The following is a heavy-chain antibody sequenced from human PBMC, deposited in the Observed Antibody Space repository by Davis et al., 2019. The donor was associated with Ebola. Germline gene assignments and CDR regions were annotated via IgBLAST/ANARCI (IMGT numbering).Heavy chain of an antibody. D-gene: IGHD3-22*01. Sequence: SETLSLTCTVSGGSISSSSYYWGWIRQPPGKGLEWIGSIYYSGSTYYNPSLKSRVTISVDTSKNQFSLKLSSVTAADTAVYYCARHPQYYYDSSGYYRTGYFDYWGQGTLVTVSS. CDR2: IYYSGST. CDR3: ARHPQYYYDSSGYYRTGYFDY. J-gene: IGHJ4*02. V-gene: IGHV4-39*01. CDR1: GGSISSSSYY.